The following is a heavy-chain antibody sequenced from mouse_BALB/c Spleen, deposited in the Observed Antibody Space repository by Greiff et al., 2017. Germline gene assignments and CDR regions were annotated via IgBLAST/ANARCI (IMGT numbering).Heavy chain of an antibody. Sequence: EVQVVESGGGLVKPGGSLKLSCAASGFTFSSYTMSWVRQTPEKRLEWVATISSGGSYTYYPDSVKGRFTISRDNAKNTLYLQMSSLKSEDTAMYYCTSTTVVPYYAMDYWGQGTSVTVSS. J-gene: IGHJ4*01. V-gene: IGHV5-6-4*01. CDR2: ISSGGSYT. D-gene: IGHD1-1*01. CDR3: TSTTVVPYYAMDY. CDR1: GFTFSSYT.